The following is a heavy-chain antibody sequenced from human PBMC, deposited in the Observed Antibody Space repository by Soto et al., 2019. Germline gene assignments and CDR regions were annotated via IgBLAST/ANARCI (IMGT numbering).Heavy chain of an antibody. J-gene: IGHJ4*02. V-gene: IGHV5-51*01. CDR1: GYSFTSYW. CDR2: IYPGDSDT. D-gene: IGHD6-19*01. Sequence: GESLKISCKGSGYSFTSYWIGWVRQMPGKGLEWMGIIYPGDSDTRYSPSFQGQVAFSADKSISTAYLQWSGLKASDTAIYYCARRLSTGWFFDFWGQGTMVTVSS. CDR3: ARRLSTGWFFDF.